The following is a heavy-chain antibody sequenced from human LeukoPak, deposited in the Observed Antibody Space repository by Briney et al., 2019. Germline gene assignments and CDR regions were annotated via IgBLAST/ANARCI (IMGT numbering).Heavy chain of an antibody. CDR2: IYYSGST. J-gene: IGHJ6*02. CDR3: ARGASQTYSSSWYPWGYYYGIDV. D-gene: IGHD6-13*01. V-gene: IGHV4-59*01. Sequence: PSETLSLTCTVSGGSISSYYWSWIRQPPGKGLEWIGYIYYSGSTNYNPSLKSRVTRSVYTSKNQFSLKLSSVTAADTAVYYCARGASQTYSSSWYPWGYYYGIDVWGQDTTVTVSS. CDR1: GGSISSYY.